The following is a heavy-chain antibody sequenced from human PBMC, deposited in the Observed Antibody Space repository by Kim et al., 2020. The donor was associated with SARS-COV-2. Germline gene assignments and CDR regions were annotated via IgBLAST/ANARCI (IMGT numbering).Heavy chain of an antibody. Sequence: SVKVSCKASGGTFSSYAISWVRQAPGQGLEWMGGIIPIFGTANYAQKFQGRVTITADESTSTAYTELSSLRSEDTAVYYCARLAYSSTTVYDYDMDVWGQGTTVTVSS. CDR3: ARLAYSSTTVYDYDMDV. CDR2: IIPIFGTA. V-gene: IGHV1-69*13. J-gene: IGHJ6*02. D-gene: IGHD6-13*01. CDR1: GGTFSSYA.